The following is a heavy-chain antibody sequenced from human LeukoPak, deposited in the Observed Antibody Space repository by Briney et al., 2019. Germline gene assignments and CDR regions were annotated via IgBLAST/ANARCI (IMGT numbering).Heavy chain of an antibody. CDR1: GGSFSGYY. D-gene: IGHD5-18*01. J-gene: IGHJ4*02. Sequence: PSETLSLTCAVYGGSFSGYYWSWIRQPPGKGLEWIGEINHSGSTNYNPSLKSRVTISVDTSKNQFSLKLSSVTAADTAVYYCARRRGYSYGVFDYWGQGTLVTVSS. CDR3: ARRRGYSYGVFDY. CDR2: INHSGST. V-gene: IGHV4-34*01.